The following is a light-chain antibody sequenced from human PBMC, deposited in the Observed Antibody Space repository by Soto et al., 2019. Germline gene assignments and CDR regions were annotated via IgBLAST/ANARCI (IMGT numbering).Light chain of an antibody. CDR1: QGISKN. CDR2: AAS. CDR3: QQYYSFPS. Sequence: AIRMTQSPSSLSASTGDRVTITCRASQGISKNVAWYQQKPGKAPKLLIYAASTLQSGIPSRFSGGGSGTDFVLTISSLHSEDFATYYCQQYYSFPSFGPGTTVDVK. V-gene: IGKV1-8*01. J-gene: IGKJ3*01.